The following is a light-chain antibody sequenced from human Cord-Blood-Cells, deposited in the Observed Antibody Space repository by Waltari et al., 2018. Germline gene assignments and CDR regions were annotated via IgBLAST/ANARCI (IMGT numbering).Light chain of an antibody. Sequence: QSALTQPASVSGSPGQSITISCTGTSSDVGGYNYVSWYQQHPGKAPKLMIYDVSNRPSGVSNRFPGSKSGNTASLTISGLQAEDEADYYCSSYTSSSNAVFGGGTQLTVL. CDR3: SSYTSSSNAV. CDR2: DVS. CDR1: SSDVGGYNY. V-gene: IGLV2-14*01. J-gene: IGLJ7*01.